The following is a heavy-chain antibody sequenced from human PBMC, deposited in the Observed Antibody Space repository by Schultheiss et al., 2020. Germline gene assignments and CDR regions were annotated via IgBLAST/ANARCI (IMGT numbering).Heavy chain of an antibody. V-gene: IGHV4-34*01. J-gene: IGHJ6*03. Sequence: SETLSLTCAVYGGSFSGYYWSWIRQPPGKGLEWIGEINHSGSTNYNPSLKSRVTISLDTSKNQFSLKLSSVTAADTAVYYCARVRSGYNYYYYYYMDVWGKGTTVTVSS. D-gene: IGHD3-3*01. CDR3: ARVRSGYNYYYYYYMDV. CDR2: INHSGST. CDR1: GGSFSGYY.